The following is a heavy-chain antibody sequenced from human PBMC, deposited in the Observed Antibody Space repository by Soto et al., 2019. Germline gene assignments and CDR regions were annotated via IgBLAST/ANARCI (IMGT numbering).Heavy chain of an antibody. CDR3: ARLVSDNWNYGAYYFDY. CDR1: GGSISGAGYY. J-gene: IGHJ4*02. Sequence: QVQLQESGPGLVKPSQTLSLTCTVSGGSISGAGYYWSCIRQHPGKGLEWIGYIYYSGSTYYTPSLKSRLTMSVYTSKNQFSLKLSSVTAADTAVYYCARLVSDNWNYGAYYFDYWGQGTLVTVSS. D-gene: IGHD1-7*01. CDR2: IYYSGST. V-gene: IGHV4-31*03.